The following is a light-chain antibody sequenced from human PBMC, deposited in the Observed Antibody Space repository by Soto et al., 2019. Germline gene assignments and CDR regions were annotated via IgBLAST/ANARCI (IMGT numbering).Light chain of an antibody. V-gene: IGLV2-14*01. Sequence: QSALTQPASVSGSPGQSITISCTGTSSDVGGYNYVSWYQQHPGKAPKLMIYDVSNRPSGVSNRFSGSKSGNTASLTISGRQAEDEADYYCSSYTGSSVVFGGGTKLTVL. CDR3: SSYTGSSVV. J-gene: IGLJ2*01. CDR1: SSDVGGYNY. CDR2: DVS.